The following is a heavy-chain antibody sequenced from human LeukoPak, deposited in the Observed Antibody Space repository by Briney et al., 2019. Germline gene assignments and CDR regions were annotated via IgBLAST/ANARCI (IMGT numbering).Heavy chain of an antibody. CDR2: IDTSSPTI. Sequence: GGSLRLSCAASGFTFRSYSMNWVRQAPGKGLEWVSYIDTSSPTIYYADSVKGRFTISRDDAKNSLYLQMNSLRAEDTAVYYCARGPPLFDPWGQGTLVTVSS. CDR1: GFTFRSYS. J-gene: IGHJ5*02. CDR3: ARGPPLFDP. V-gene: IGHV3-48*01.